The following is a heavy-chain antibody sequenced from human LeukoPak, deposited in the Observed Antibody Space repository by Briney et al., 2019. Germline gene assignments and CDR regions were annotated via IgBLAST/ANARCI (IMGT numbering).Heavy chain of an antibody. CDR1: GGSFSGYY. CDR2: INHSGST. J-gene: IGHJ4*02. V-gene: IGHV4-34*01. D-gene: IGHD3-22*01. Sequence: SETLSLTCAVYGGSFSGYYWSWIRQPPGKGLEWIGEINHSGSTNYNPSLKSRVTISVDTSKNQFSLKLSSVTAADTAVYYCARGIADSGGYSGYYFDYWGQGTLVTVSS. CDR3: ARGIADSGGYSGYYFDY.